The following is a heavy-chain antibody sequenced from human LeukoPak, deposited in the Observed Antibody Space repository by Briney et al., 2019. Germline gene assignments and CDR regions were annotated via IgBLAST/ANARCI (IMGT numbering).Heavy chain of an antibody. Sequence: SETLSLTCAVYGGSFSGYYWSWIRQPPGKGLEWIGEINHSGSTNYNPSLKSRVTISVDTSKNQFSLKLNSVTAADTAVYYCARRRGRYYDFWSGYSSGLVYFDYWGQGTLVTVSS. CDR1: GGSFSGYY. CDR3: ARRRGRYYDFWSGYSSGLVYFDY. CDR2: INHSGST. V-gene: IGHV4-34*01. J-gene: IGHJ4*02. D-gene: IGHD3-3*01.